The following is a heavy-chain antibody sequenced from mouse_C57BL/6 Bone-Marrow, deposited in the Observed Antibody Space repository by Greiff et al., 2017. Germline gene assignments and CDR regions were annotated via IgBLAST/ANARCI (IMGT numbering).Heavy chain of an antibody. V-gene: IGHV1-69*01. J-gene: IGHJ2*01. D-gene: IGHD1-1*01. CDR2: IDPSDSYT. Sequence: VQLQQSGAELVMPGASVKLSCKASGYTFTSYWMHWVKQRPGQGLEWIGEIDPSDSYTNYNQKFKGKSTLTVDKSSSTAYMQLSSLTSEDSAVYYCARSAYYGSSFYGSYYFDYWGQGTTLTVSS. CDR3: ARSAYYGSSFYGSYYFDY. CDR1: GYTFTSYW.